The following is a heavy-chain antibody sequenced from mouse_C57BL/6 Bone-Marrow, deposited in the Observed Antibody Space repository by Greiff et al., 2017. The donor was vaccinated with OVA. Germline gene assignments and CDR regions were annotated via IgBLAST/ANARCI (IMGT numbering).Heavy chain of an antibody. CDR3: VRVLGDAMDY. J-gene: IGHJ4*01. V-gene: IGHV10-3*01. CDR2: LRSKSSNYAT. CDR1: GFTFNTYA. D-gene: IGHD4-1*01. Sequence: EVQLVESGGGLVQPKGSLKLSCAASGFTFNTYAMHWVRQAPGKGLEWVARLRSKSSNYATYYADSVKDRFTISRDDSQSMLYLQMNNLKTEDTAMYYCVRVLGDAMDYWGQGTSVTVSS.